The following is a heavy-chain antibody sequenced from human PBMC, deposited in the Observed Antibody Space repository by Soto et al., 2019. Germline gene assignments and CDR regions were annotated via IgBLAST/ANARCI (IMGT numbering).Heavy chain of an antibody. CDR2: IIPIFGTA. CDR3: ARSRPADMYYDFWSGYRPYYYYYGMDV. V-gene: IGHV1-69*13. CDR1: GGTFSSYA. J-gene: IGHJ6*02. D-gene: IGHD3-3*01. Sequence: EASVKVSCKASGGTFSSYAISWVRQAPGQGLEWMGGIIPIFGTANYAQKFQGRVTITADESTSTAYMELSSLRSEDTAVYYCARSRPADMYYDFWSGYRPYYYYYGMDVWGQGTTVTVSS.